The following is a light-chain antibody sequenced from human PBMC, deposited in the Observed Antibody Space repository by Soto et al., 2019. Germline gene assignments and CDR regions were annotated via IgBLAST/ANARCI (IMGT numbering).Light chain of an antibody. J-gene: IGKJ1*01. V-gene: IGKV4-1*01. Sequence: DIVMTQSPDSLAVSLGERATINCKSSQNILYSSNNKNYVAWYQQKPGQPPKLLIYWASTRESGVPDRFSGSGSGTDVTLTISSLQAEDVAVYYCQQYYSTPWTFGQGTKVEIK. CDR1: QNILYSSNNKNY. CDR2: WAS. CDR3: QQYYSTPWT.